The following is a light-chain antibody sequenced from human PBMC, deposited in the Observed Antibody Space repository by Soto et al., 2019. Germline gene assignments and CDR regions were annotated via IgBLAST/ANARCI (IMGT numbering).Light chain of an antibody. CDR3: QQTYTTPWT. Sequence: DIQMTQSPSSLSASVGDKVTITCRASQSINTYLSWYQKKPGEPPNLLLDTSSSLRSGVPSRFSGSRSGTDFTLTISSLQHEDFATYYCQQTYTTPWTFGQGTKVEIK. CDR1: QSINTY. CDR2: TSS. J-gene: IGKJ1*01. V-gene: IGKV1-39*01.